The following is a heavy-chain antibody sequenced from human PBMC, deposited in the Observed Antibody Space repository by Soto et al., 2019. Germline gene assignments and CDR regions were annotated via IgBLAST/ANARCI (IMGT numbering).Heavy chain of an antibody. CDR3: AKIPSRLYSGSYL. CDR1: GFTFSSYG. D-gene: IGHD1-26*01. J-gene: IGHJ5*02. Sequence: PGGSLRLSCAASGFTFSSYGMHWVRQAPGKGLEWVAVISYDGSNKYYADSVKGRFTISRDNSKNTLYLQMNSLRAEDTAVYYCAKIPSRLYSGSYLWGQGTLVTVSS. CDR2: ISYDGSNK. V-gene: IGHV3-30*18.